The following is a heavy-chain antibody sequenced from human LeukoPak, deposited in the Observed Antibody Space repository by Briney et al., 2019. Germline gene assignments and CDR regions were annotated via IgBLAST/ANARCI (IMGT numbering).Heavy chain of an antibody. V-gene: IGHV3-7*02. CDR3: AWTIAAAGTFDPY. Sequence: PGGSLRLSCAASGFTFSRYWMNWVRQAPGKGLEWVANINRDGSEKYYVDSVRGRFTISRDNAKNSLCLQMNSLRAEDTAVYYCAWTIAAAGTFDPYWGQGTLVTVSS. CDR2: INRDGSEK. D-gene: IGHD6-13*01. CDR1: GFTFSRYW. J-gene: IGHJ4*02.